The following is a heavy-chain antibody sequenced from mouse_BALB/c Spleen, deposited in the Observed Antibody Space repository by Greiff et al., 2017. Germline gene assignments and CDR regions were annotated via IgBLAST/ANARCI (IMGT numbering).Heavy chain of an antibody. CDR1: GYTFTSYN. Sequence: QVQLKQPGAELVKPGASVKMSCKASGYTFTSYNMHWVKQTPGQGLEWIGAIYPGNGDTSYNQKFKGKATLTADKSSSTAYMQLSSLTSEDSAVYYCARYEGLLRRGYFDYWGQGTTLTVSS. D-gene: IGHD1-1*01. J-gene: IGHJ2*01. CDR2: IYPGNGDT. V-gene: IGHV1-12*01. CDR3: ARYEGLLRRGYFDY.